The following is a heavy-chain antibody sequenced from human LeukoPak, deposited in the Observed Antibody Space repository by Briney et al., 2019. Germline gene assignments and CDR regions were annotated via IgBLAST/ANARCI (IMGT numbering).Heavy chain of an antibody. CDR1: GFTFSTYG. V-gene: IGHV3-48*01. D-gene: IGHD5-12*01. CDR2: ISGSSSAI. J-gene: IGHJ4*02. CDR3: ATYSGYDRIFDY. Sequence: PGGSLRLSCAASGFTFSTYGMSWVRQAPGKGLEWLSYISGSSSAINYADSVKGRFTISRDNAKNSLFLQMNSLRAEGTAVYYCATYSGYDRIFDYWGQGTLVTVS.